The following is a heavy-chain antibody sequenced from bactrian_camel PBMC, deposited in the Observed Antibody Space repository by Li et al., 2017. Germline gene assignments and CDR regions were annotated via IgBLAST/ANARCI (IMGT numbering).Heavy chain of an antibody. D-gene: IGHD5*01. J-gene: IGHJ4*01. CDR2: LYSAFENI. V-gene: IGHV3-2*01. Sequence: QVQLVESGGGLVQPGGSLRLSCAASGFTFSSYDMSWVRQAPGKGLEWVSSLYSAFENIYYADSVKGRFTISRDNAKNTLYLQMNSLKTEDTAVYYCATYIYVAGDNDYWGQGTQVTVS. CDR3: ATYIYVAGDNDY. CDR1: GFTFSSYD.